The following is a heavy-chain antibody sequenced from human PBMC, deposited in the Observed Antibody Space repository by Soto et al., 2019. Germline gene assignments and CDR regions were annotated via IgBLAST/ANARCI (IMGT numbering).Heavy chain of an antibody. J-gene: IGHJ5*02. CDR1: GGTFSSYA. CDR3: ARDRGGPNNWFDP. V-gene: IGHV1-69*13. Sequence: EASVKVSCKASGGTFSSYAISWVRQAPGQGLEWMGGIIPIFGTANYAQKFQGRVTITADESTSTAYMELSSLRSEDTAVYYCARDRGGPNNWFDPWGQGNLVTVSS. CDR2: IIPIFGTA. D-gene: IGHD2-15*01.